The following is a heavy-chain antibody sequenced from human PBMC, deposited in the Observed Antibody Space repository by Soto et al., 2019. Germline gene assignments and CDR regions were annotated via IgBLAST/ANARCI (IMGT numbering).Heavy chain of an antibody. CDR2: ISYDGSNK. V-gene: IGHV3-30*18. J-gene: IGHJ4*02. CDR1: GFTFSSYG. CDR3: AKLRPPRYSSGIFDY. D-gene: IGHD6-19*01. Sequence: GGSLRLSCAASGFTFSSYGMHWVRQAPGKGLEWVAVISYDGSNKYYADSVKGRFTISRDNSKNTLYLQMNSLRAEDTAVYYCAKLRPPRYSSGIFDYWGQGTLVTVSS.